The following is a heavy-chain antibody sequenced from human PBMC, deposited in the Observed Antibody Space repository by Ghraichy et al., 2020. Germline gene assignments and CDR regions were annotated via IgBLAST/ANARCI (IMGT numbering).Heavy chain of an antibody. J-gene: IGHJ5*02. D-gene: IGHD2-2*01. Sequence: ASVKVSCKASGYTFTGYYLHWVRQAPGQGPEWVGWINPNSGGTNYAQKFQARVTMTRDTSISTAYMELRRLTSDDRAVYYCARQTKRYCTSISCQNWFDPWGQGTLVTVSS. V-gene: IGHV1-2*02. CDR2: INPNSGGT. CDR3: ARQTKRYCTSISCQNWFDP. CDR1: GYTFTGYY.